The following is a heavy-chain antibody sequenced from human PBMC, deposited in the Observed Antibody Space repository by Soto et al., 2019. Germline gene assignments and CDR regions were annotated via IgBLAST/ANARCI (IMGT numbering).Heavy chain of an antibody. D-gene: IGHD4-17*01. J-gene: IGHJ2*01. Sequence: EVQLLESGGGLVQPGGSLRLSCAASGFTFSSYAMNWVRQAPGKGLEWVSVTSGSGGSTYYADAVKGRFTISRDNSKNTLYLQMNSLRAEDTAVYYCAKRTVGWYFDLWGRGTLVTVSS. V-gene: IGHV3-23*01. CDR3: AKRTVGWYFDL. CDR1: GFTFSSYA. CDR2: TSGSGGST.